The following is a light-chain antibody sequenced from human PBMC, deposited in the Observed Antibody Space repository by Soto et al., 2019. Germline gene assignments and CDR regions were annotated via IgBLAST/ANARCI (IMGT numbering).Light chain of an antibody. Sequence: QSVLTQPASVSGSPGQSITISCTGTSRDVGGYNYVSWYQQQPGKAPKLMMYDVSNRPSGVSNRFSGSKSVNTASLTISGLQAEDEAEYYCSSYTSSSTRDVVFGGGTKLTVL. CDR1: SRDVGGYNY. J-gene: IGLJ2*01. CDR3: SSYTSSSTRDVV. V-gene: IGLV2-14*01. CDR2: DVS.